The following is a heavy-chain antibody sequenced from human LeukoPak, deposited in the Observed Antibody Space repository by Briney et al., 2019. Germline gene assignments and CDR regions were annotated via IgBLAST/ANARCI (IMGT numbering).Heavy chain of an antibody. CDR3: ARSEAAAGRVDFDY. Sequence: SETLSLTCAVYGGSFSGYYWSWIRQPPGKGLEWIGEINHSGSTNYNPSLKSRVTISVDTSKNPFSLKLSSVTAADTAVYYCARSEAAAGRVDFDYWGQGTLVTVSS. CDR2: INHSGST. J-gene: IGHJ4*02. CDR1: GGSFSGYY. V-gene: IGHV4-34*01. D-gene: IGHD6-13*01.